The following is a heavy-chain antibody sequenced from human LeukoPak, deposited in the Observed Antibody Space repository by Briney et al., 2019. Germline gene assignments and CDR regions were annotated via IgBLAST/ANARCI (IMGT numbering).Heavy chain of an antibody. CDR1: GYTLTELS. V-gene: IGHV1-24*01. CDR3: ATAGSTVTTGFPEGFDY. Sequence: ASVKVSCKVSGYTLTELSMHWVRQAPGKGLEWMGGFDPEDGEAIYAQKFQGRVTMTEDTSTDTAYMELSSLRSEDTAVYYCATAGSTVTTGFPEGFDYWGQGTLVTVSS. D-gene: IGHD4-17*01. CDR2: FDPEDGEA. J-gene: IGHJ4*02.